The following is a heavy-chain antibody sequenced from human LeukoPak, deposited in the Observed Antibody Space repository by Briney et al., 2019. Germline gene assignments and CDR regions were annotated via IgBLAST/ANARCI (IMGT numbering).Heavy chain of an antibody. Sequence: GGSLRLSCAASGFTFSSYSMNWVRQAPGKGLEWVSSISRSSIYKYYADSVKGRFTISRNNAKNSLYLQMNSLRAEDTALYYCARARILDFYYYYIDVWGKGTTVTVSS. V-gene: IGHV3-21*04. J-gene: IGHJ6*03. CDR3: ARARILDFYYYYIDV. CDR1: GFTFSSYS. D-gene: IGHD2/OR15-2a*01. CDR2: ISRSSIYK.